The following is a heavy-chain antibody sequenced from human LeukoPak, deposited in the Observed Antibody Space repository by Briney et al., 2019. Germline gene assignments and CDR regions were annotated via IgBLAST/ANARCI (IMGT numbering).Heavy chain of an antibody. J-gene: IGHJ4*02. V-gene: IGHV3-23*01. CDR2: VRGNAGTT. CDR3: AKGHTDSSGYYYFDS. CDR1: RFTFSSYW. D-gene: IGHD3-22*01. Sequence: GGSLRLSCAASRFTFSSYWMTWVRQAPGKGLEWVSAVRGNAGTTYYADSVKGRFTIFRDNPKNMLYLQMNSLRVEDTAVYYCAKGHTDSSGYYYFDSWGQGTLVTVSS.